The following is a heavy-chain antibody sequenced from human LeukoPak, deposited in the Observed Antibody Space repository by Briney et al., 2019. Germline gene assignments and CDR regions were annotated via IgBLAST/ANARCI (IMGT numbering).Heavy chain of an antibody. J-gene: IGHJ4*02. CDR1: GGSFSGYY. CDR3: ARSWELRSTFDY. Sequence: SETLSLTCAVYGGSFSGYYWSWIRQHPGKGLEWIGEINHSGSTNYNPSLKSRVTISVDTSKNQFSLKLSSVTAADTAVYYCARSWELRSTFDYWGQGTLVTVSS. D-gene: IGHD1-26*01. CDR2: INHSGST. V-gene: IGHV4-34*01.